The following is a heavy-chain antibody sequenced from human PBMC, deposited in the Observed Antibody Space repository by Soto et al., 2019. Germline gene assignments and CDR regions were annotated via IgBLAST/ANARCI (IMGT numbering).Heavy chain of an antibody. D-gene: IGHD3-3*01. CDR2: ISGSGGST. V-gene: IGHV3-23*01. Sequence: EVQLLESGGGLVQPGGSLRLSCAASGFTFSSYAMSWVRQAPGKGLEWVSAISGSGGSTYYADSVKGRFTITRDNSKNTINRKMNSLRAEDTTVYYSAKLTTLNLTDFWSIYSNHYFDSRGRGPLVTV. CDR1: GFTFSSYA. J-gene: IGHJ4*02. CDR3: AKLTTLNLTDFWSIYSNHYFDS.